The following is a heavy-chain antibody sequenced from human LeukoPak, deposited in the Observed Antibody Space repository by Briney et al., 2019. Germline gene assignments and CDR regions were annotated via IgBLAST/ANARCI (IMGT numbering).Heavy chain of an antibody. CDR3: AAGGGVDI. D-gene: IGHD3-16*01. CDR2: IYYSGST. J-gene: IGHJ3*02. Sequence: PSETLSLTCIVSGESISGFYWNWIRQPPGKGLEWLGYIYYSGSTNYNPSLKSRVTISIDTSKNQFSLKLRSVTAADTAVYYCAAGGGVDIWGQGTMVTVSS. CDR1: GESISGFY. V-gene: IGHV4-59*03.